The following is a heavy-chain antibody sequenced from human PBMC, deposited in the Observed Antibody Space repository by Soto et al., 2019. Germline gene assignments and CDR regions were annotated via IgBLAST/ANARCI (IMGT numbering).Heavy chain of an antibody. V-gene: IGHV4-34*01. D-gene: IGHD2-15*01. J-gene: IGHJ3*02. CDR3: ARGGTVVAASADAFDI. CDR2: INHSGST. CDR1: GGSFSGYY. Sequence: SETLSLTCAVYGGSFSGYYWSWSRQPPGKGLEWIGEINHSGSTNYNPSLKSRVTISVDTSKNQFSLKLSSVTAADTAVYYCARGGTVVAASADAFDIWGQGTMITVSS.